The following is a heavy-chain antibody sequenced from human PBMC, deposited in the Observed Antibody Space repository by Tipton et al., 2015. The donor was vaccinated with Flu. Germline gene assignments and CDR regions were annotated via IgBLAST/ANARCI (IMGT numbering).Heavy chain of an antibody. CDR2: INPNSGGT. V-gene: IGHV1-2*06. CDR3: AVITMIVVVTPNDAFDI. J-gene: IGHJ3*02. CDR1: GYTFTGYY. Sequence: QVQLVQSGAEVKKPGASVKVSCKASGYTFTGYYMHWVRQAPGQGLEWMGRINPNSGGTNYAQKFQGRVTMTRDTSISTAYMELSRLRSDDTAVYYCAVITMIVVVTPNDAFDIWGQGTMVTVSS. D-gene: IGHD3-22*01.